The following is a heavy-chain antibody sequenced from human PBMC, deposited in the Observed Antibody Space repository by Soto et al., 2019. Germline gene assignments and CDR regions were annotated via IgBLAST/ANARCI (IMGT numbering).Heavy chain of an antibody. V-gene: IGHV1-3*01. CDR1: GYTFTSYA. CDR3: ATSFGSGSRAFDY. CDR2: INAGKGNT. Sequence: ASVKVSCKASGYTFTSYAMHWVRQAPGLRLEWMGRINAGKGNTKYSQKFQGRVTITADTSASTAYMVLSSLRSEDTAIYYCATSFGSGSRAFDYWGQGALVTVSS. D-gene: IGHD3-10*01. J-gene: IGHJ4*02.